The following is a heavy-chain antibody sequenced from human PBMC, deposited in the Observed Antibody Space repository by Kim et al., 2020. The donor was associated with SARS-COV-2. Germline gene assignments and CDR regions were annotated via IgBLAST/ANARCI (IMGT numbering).Heavy chain of an antibody. J-gene: IGHJ4*02. CDR1: GGSISSGGYY. D-gene: IGHD3-3*01. CDR2: IYYSGST. Sequence: SETLSLTCTVSGGSISSGGYYWSWIRQLPGKGLEWIGYIYYSGSTYYNPSLKSRVTISVDTSKNQFSLKLSSVTAADTAVYYCARAPRRIITIFGVVTHFDYWGQGTLVTVSS. CDR3: ARAPRRIITIFGVVTHFDY. V-gene: IGHV4-31*03.